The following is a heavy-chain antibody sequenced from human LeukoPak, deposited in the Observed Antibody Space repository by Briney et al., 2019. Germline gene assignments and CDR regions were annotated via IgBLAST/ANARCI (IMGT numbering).Heavy chain of an antibody. J-gene: IGHJ4*02. CDR1: GFTFSSYA. Sequence: PGGSLRLSCAASGFTFSSYAMSWVRQAPGKGLEWVSAISGSGGSTYYADSVKGRFSISRDNSKNTLYLQMISLRAEDTAVYYCSKDPSVVIILNYFDYWGQGTLVTVSS. CDR2: ISGSGGST. CDR3: SKDPSVVIILNYFDY. V-gene: IGHV3-23*01. D-gene: IGHD3-3*01.